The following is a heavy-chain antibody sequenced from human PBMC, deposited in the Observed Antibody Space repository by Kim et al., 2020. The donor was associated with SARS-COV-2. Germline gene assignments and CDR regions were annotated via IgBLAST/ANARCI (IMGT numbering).Heavy chain of an antibody. Sequence: GGSLRLSCAASGFTFSSYAMHWVRQAPGKGLEWVAVISYDGSNKYYADSVKGRFTISRDNSKNTLYLQMNSLRAEDTAVYYCARCSDTYYYYGMDVWGQGTTVTVSS. CDR3: ARCSDTYYYYGMDV. CDR1: GFTFSSYA. J-gene: IGHJ6*02. V-gene: IGHV3-30-3*01. D-gene: IGHD6-19*01. CDR2: ISYDGSNK.